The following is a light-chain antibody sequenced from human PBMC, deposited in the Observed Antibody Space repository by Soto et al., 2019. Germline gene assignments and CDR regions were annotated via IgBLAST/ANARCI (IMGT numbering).Light chain of an antibody. CDR3: LQDYRYPPWT. J-gene: IGKJ1*01. CDR2: AAS. CDR1: QDIRND. V-gene: IGKV1-6*01. Sequence: AIQMTQSPSSLSASVGERVTITCRASQDIRNDLGWYQQKPGKAPKLLIYAASSLQTGVPSRFSGSGSGTDFTLPISSRQPEDFAAYYCLQDYRYPPWTFGQGTKVEIK.